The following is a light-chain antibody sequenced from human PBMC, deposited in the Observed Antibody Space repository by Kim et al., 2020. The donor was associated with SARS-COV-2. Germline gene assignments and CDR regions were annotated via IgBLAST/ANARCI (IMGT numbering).Light chain of an antibody. V-gene: IGLV6-57*01. J-gene: IGLJ3*02. CDR3: QSYGSNNHWV. Sequence: NFMLTQPHSVSQSPGKTVSISCTRSSGSIASNYVQWYQQRPGSSPTTVIYEDDQRPSGVPDRFSGSLDSSSNSASLTISGLKTEDEADYYCQSYGSNNHWVFGGGTQLTVL. CDR2: EDD. CDR1: SGSIASNY.